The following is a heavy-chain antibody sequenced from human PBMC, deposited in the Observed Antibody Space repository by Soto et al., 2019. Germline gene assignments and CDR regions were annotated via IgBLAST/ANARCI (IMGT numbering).Heavy chain of an antibody. Sequence: GGSLRLSCAASGFTFSSYAMSWVRQAPGKGLEWVSAISGSGGSTYYADSVKGRFTISRDNSKNTLYLQMNSLRAEDTAVYYCAKVGGGVVPAAKINYYYYYMDVWGKGTTVTVSS. CDR2: ISGSGGST. V-gene: IGHV3-23*01. CDR1: GFTFSSYA. CDR3: AKVGGGVVPAAKINYYYYYMDV. J-gene: IGHJ6*03. D-gene: IGHD2-2*01.